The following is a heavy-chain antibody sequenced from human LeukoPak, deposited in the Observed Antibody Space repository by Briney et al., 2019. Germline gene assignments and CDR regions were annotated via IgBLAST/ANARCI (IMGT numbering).Heavy chain of an antibody. CDR2: INHSGST. J-gene: IGHJ5*02. D-gene: IGHD4-17*01. CDR1: GGSFSGYY. Sequence: SETLSLTCAVYGGSFSGYYWSWIRQPPGKGLEWIGEINHSGSTNYNPSLKSRVTISVDASKNQFSLKLSSVTAADTAVYYCARGKLDYGDYGVDWFDPWGQGTLVTVSS. CDR3: ARGKLDYGDYGVDWFDP. V-gene: IGHV4-34*01.